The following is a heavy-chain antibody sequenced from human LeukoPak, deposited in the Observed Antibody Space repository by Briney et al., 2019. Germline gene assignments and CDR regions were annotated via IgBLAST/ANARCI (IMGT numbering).Heavy chain of an antibody. Sequence: GASVKVSCKASGYTFTSYAMHWVRQAPGQRLEWMGWINAGNGNTKYSQKFQGRVTITRDTSASTAYMELSSLRSEDTAVYYCARARIAAAGTLFYWGQGTLVTVSS. J-gene: IGHJ4*02. CDR3: ARARIAAAGTLFY. V-gene: IGHV1-3*01. D-gene: IGHD6-13*01. CDR2: INAGNGNT. CDR1: GYTFTSYA.